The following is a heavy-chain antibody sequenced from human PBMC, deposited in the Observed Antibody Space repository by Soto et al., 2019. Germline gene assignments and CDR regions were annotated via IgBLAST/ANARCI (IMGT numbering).Heavy chain of an antibody. CDR3: ARDGSIAVAGAEFDY. D-gene: IGHD6-19*01. Sequence: ASVKVSCKASGYTFTSYGISWVRQAPGQGLEWMGWISAYNGNTNYAQKLQGRVTMTTDTSTSTAYMELRSLRSDDTAVYYCARDGSIAVAGAEFDYWGQRTLVTGSS. V-gene: IGHV1-18*01. CDR2: ISAYNGNT. CDR1: GYTFTSYG. J-gene: IGHJ4*02.